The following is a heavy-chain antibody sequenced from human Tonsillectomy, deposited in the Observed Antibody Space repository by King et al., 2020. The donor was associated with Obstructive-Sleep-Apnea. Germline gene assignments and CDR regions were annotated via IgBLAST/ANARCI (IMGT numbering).Heavy chain of an antibody. CDR2: ISWNSGSI. D-gene: IGHD3-10*01. CDR3: AKDLWFGELSYYYGMDV. J-gene: IGHJ6*02. CDR1: GFTFVDYA. Sequence: VQLVESGGGLVQPGRSLRLSCAASGFTFVDYAMHWVRHAPGKGLEWVSGISWNSGSIGYADSVKGRFTISRDNAKNSLYLQMNSLRAEDTALYYCAKDLWFGELSYYYGMDVWGQGTTVTVSS. V-gene: IGHV3-9*01.